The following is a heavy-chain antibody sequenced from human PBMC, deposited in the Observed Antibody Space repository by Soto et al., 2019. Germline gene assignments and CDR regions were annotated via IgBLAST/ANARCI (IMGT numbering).Heavy chain of an antibody. J-gene: IGHJ2*01. CDR1: GFTFSNYG. V-gene: IGHV3-30*03. CDR2: ISFDGGNK. CDR3: ARDGTPVEVVAGYFDL. Sequence: QVQLVESGGGVVQPGRSLRLSCAASGFTFSNYGMHWVRQAPGKGLEWVAVISFDGGNKFYADSVKGRFTISRDNSKNTLYLQMNSLIAEDTALYYCARDGTPVEVVAGYFDLWGRGTLATVSS. D-gene: IGHD2-15*01.